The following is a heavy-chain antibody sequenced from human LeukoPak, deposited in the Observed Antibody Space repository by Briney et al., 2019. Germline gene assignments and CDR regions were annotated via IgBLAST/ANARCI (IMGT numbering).Heavy chain of an antibody. Sequence: GGSLRLSCAASGFTFSSYGMHWVRQAPGKGLEWVAVIWYDGSNKYYADSVKGRFTLSRDNSKNTLYLQMNSLRAEDTAVYYCAREYSSGWAPGLSAFDIWGQGTMVTVSS. CDR2: IWYDGSNK. D-gene: IGHD6-19*01. V-gene: IGHV3-33*01. CDR1: GFTFSSYG. CDR3: AREYSSGWAPGLSAFDI. J-gene: IGHJ3*02.